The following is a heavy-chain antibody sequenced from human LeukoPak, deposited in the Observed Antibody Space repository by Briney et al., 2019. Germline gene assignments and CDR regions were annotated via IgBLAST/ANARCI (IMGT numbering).Heavy chain of an antibody. CDR2: FDPEDGET. Sequence: ASVKVSCKVSGYTLTELSMHWVRQAPGKGLEWMGGFDPEDGETIYAQKFQGRVTMTEDTSTDTAYVELSSPRSEDTAVYYCATVAIGGYYTLLAEYFQHWGQGTLVTVSS. D-gene: IGHD3-3*01. V-gene: IGHV1-24*01. CDR1: GYTLTELS. J-gene: IGHJ1*01. CDR3: ATVAIGGYYTLLAEYFQH.